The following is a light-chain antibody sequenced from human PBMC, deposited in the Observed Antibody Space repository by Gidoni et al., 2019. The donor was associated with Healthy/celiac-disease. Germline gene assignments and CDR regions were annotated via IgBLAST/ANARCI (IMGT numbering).Light chain of an antibody. V-gene: IGLV2-14*01. CDR1: SSDVGGYNY. J-gene: IGLJ3*02. CDR2: GVS. CDR3: SSYTSSSTWV. Sequence: QSALTQPASVSGSPGPSIPIPCTGTSSDVGGYNYVSWYQQHPGKAPKLMLYGVSNRPSGVPDRFSGSKSGNTASLTISGLQAEDEADYYCSSYTSSSTWVFGGGTKLTVL.